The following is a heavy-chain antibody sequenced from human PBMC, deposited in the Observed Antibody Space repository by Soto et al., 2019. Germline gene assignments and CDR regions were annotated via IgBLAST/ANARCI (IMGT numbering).Heavy chain of an antibody. J-gene: IGHJ4*02. V-gene: IGHV3-74*01. CDR1: GFTFSSYW. CDR2: INSDGSST. D-gene: IGHD3-10*01. Sequence: GGSLRLSCAASGFTFSSYWMHWVRQAPGKGLVWVSRINSDGSSTSYADSVKGRFTISRDNAKNTLYLQMNSLRAEDTAVYYCAREWFGGSLPDYWGQGTLVTVSS. CDR3: AREWFGGSLPDY.